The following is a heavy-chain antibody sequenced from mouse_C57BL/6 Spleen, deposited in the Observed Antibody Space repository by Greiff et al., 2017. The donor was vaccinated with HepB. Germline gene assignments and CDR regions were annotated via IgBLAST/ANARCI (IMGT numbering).Heavy chain of an antibody. CDR1: GYTFTSYW. CDR2: IDPSDSET. D-gene: IGHD2-2*01. V-gene: IGHV1-52*01. Sequence: VKLQQPGAELVRPGSSVKLSCKASGYTFTSYWMHWVKQRPIQGLEWIGNIDPSDSETHYNQKFKDKATLTVDKSSSTAYMQLSSLTSEDSAVYYCARSGGYHWYFDVWGTGTTVTVSS. J-gene: IGHJ1*03. CDR3: ARSGGYHWYFDV.